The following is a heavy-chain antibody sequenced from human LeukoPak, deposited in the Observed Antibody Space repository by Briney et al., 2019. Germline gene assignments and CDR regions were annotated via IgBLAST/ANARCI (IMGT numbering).Heavy chain of an antibody. Sequence: PGGSLRLSCAASGFTFSSYSMNWVRQAPGKGLEWVSSISSSSSYIYHADSVKGRFTISRDNAKNSLYLQMNSLRAEDTAVYYCASGVRSSGWFDPWGQGTLVTVSS. CDR3: ASGVRSSGWFDP. CDR1: GFTFSSYS. CDR2: ISSSSSYI. D-gene: IGHD3-10*01. V-gene: IGHV3-21*01. J-gene: IGHJ5*02.